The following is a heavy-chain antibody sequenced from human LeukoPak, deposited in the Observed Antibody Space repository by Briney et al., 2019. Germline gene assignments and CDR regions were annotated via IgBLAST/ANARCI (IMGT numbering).Heavy chain of an antibody. Sequence: SETLSLTCTVSGGSISSYYWSWIRQPPGKGLEWIGYIYYSGSTNYNPSLMSRVTISVDTSKNQFSLKLSSVTAADTAVYYCARALFLGQLWLFDYWGQGTLVTVSS. V-gene: IGHV4-59*01. D-gene: IGHD5-18*01. CDR2: IYYSGST. CDR1: GGSISSYY. CDR3: ARALFLGQLWLFDY. J-gene: IGHJ4*02.